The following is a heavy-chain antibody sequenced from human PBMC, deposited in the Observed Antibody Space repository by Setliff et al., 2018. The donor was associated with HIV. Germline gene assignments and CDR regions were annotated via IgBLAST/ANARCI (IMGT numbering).Heavy chain of an antibody. CDR2: ISAYNGNT. D-gene: IGHD6-19*01. Sequence: GASVKVSCKASGYTFTRYGISRVRQAPGQGLEWMGWISAYNGNTNHAQKLQGRVTMTTDTSTSTAYMEVSSLRSDDTAVYYCAREPSGWYSKDNWFDPWGQGTPVTVSS. CDR1: GYTFTRYG. J-gene: IGHJ5*02. V-gene: IGHV1-18*01. CDR3: AREPSGWYSKDNWFDP.